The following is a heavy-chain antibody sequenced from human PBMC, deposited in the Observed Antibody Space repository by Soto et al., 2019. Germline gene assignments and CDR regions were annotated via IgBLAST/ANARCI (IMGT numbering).Heavy chain of an antibody. J-gene: IGHJ4*02. CDR3: ARNLATGDY. D-gene: IGHD1-1*01. V-gene: IGHV1-46*01. CDR2: INPNGGST. CDR1: GYTFTSYY. Sequence: QVQLVQSGAEVKKPGASVKLSCKASGYTFTSYYIHWVRQAPGQGLEWMAIINPNGGSTNYAQKVQGIVTVTRDTSTITAYMELTSLRSEDTAVYYCARNLATGDYWGQGTLVTVSS.